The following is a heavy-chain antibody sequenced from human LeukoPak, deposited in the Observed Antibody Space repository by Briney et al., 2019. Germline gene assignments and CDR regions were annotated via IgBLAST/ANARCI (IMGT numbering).Heavy chain of an antibody. CDR3: ARAYGAKDYYYMDV. CDR1: GFTFSSYG. CDR2: IKQDGSEK. D-gene: IGHD4-17*01. Sequence: GGSLRLSCAASGFTFSSYGMHWVRQAPGKGLEWVANIKQDGSEKYYVDSVKGRFTISRDNAKNSLYLQMNSLRAEDTAVYYCARAYGAKDYYYMDVWGKGTTVTVSS. J-gene: IGHJ6*03. V-gene: IGHV3-7*01.